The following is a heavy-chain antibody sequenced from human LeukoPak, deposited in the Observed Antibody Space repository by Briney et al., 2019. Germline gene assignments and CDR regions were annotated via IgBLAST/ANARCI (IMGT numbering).Heavy chain of an antibody. CDR2: INTDGSST. CDR1: GFTFSSYW. Sequence: GGSLTLSCAASGFTFSSYWMHWVRQAPGKGLVWVSRINTDGSSTSYADSVKGRFTISRDNAKNTLYLQMNSLRAEDTAVYYCARAVRGTVQLRYWGQGTLVTVSS. D-gene: IGHD1-1*01. V-gene: IGHV3-74*01. CDR3: ARAVRGTVQLRY. J-gene: IGHJ4*02.